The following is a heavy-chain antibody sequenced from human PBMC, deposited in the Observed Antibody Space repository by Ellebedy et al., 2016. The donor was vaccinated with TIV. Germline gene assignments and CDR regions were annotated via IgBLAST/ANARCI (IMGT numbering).Heavy chain of an antibody. V-gene: IGHV3-74*03. D-gene: IGHD6-19*01. CDR2: IKADGSGI. J-gene: IGHJ1*01. CDR3: AREAGTSGWYSGFQH. Sequence: GGSLRLSCAASGFSFGSYWMLWVRQPPGKGLEWVSRIKADGSGITYADSVKGRFTISRDNAKNTQYLQMNSLRADDTAIYYCAREAGTSGWYSGFQHWGQGTLVTVSS. CDR1: GFSFGSYW.